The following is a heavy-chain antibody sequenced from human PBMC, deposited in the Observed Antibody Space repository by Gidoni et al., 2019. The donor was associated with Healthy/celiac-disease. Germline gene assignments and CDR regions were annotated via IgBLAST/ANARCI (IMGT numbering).Heavy chain of an antibody. Sequence: QVQLVASGGGVVQPGRSLRLSCAASGFPFRSYGMHWVRQAPGKGLEWVAVISYDGSNKYYADSVKGRSTISRDNSKNTLYLQMNSLRAEDTAVYYCAKDVLALIRFLEWLFDYWGQGTLVTVSS. CDR1: GFPFRSYG. CDR2: ISYDGSNK. J-gene: IGHJ4*02. V-gene: IGHV3-30*18. CDR3: AKDVLALIRFLEWLFDY. D-gene: IGHD3-3*01.